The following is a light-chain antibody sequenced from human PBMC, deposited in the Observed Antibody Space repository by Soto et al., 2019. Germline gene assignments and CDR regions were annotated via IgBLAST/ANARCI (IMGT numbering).Light chain of an antibody. CDR3: QQYENLLLIT. V-gene: IGKV1-33*01. J-gene: IGKJ5*01. Sequence: DIQMTQSPSSLSASVGDRVTITCQASQDISNYLNWYQQKPGKAPKLLIYDASNLETGVPSRFSGSGSGTYFTLTISSLQPEDIATYYCQQYENLLLITFGQGTRLEIK. CDR2: DAS. CDR1: QDISNY.